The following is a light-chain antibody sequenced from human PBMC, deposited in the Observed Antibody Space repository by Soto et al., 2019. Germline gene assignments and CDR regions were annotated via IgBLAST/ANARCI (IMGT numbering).Light chain of an antibody. V-gene: IGLV2-23*01. CDR2: EGS. CDR1: SSDVGSYNL. CDR3: CSYAGSSTEV. J-gene: IGLJ3*02. Sequence: QSALTQPASVSRSPGQSITISCTGTSSDVGSYNLVSWYQQHPGKAPKLMIYEGSKRPSGVSNRFSGSKSGNTASLTISGPQAEDEADYYCCSYAGSSTEVFGGGTKLTVL.